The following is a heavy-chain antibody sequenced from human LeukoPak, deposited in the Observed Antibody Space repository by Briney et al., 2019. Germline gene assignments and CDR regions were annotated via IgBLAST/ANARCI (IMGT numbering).Heavy chain of an antibody. Sequence: ASVKVSCKASGYTFTSYAMHWVRQAPGQRLEWMGWINAGNGNTKYSQKFQGRVTMTEDTSTDTAYMELSSLRSEDTAVYYCATGFDILTGYYTYYFDYWGQGTLVTVSS. D-gene: IGHD3-9*01. CDR3: ATGFDILTGYYTYYFDY. CDR2: INAGNGNT. J-gene: IGHJ4*02. V-gene: IGHV1-3*01. CDR1: GYTFTSYA.